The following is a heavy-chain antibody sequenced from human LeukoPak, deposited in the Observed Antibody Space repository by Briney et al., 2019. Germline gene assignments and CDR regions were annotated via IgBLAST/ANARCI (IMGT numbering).Heavy chain of an antibody. J-gene: IGHJ4*02. CDR2: ISSSGSTI. Sequence: GGSLRLSCAASGFTFSSYEMNWVRQAPGKGLEWVSYISSSGSTIYYADSVKGRFTISRDNAKNSLYLQMNSLRAEDTAVYYCARDAPSSYDILTGYPYYFDYWGQGTLVTVSS. D-gene: IGHD3-9*01. CDR1: GFTFSSYE. V-gene: IGHV3-48*03. CDR3: ARDAPSSYDILTGYPYYFDY.